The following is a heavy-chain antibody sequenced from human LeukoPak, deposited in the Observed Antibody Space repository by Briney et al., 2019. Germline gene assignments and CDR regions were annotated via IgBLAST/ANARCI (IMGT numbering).Heavy chain of an antibody. D-gene: IGHD6-19*01. J-gene: IGHJ4*02. CDR3: ARDNSVGYSSGRLPY. Sequence: ASVKVSCKASGYTFTSYGISWVRQAPGQGLEWMGWISAYNGNTNYAQKLQGRVTMTTDTSTSTAYMELRSLRSDDTAVYYCARDNSVGYSSGRLPYWGQGTLVTVSS. CDR1: GYTFTSYG. CDR2: ISAYNGNT. V-gene: IGHV1-18*01.